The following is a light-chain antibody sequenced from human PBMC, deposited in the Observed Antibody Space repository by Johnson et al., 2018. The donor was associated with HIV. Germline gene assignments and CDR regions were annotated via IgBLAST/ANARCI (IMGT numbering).Light chain of an antibody. CDR1: SSNIGNNY. CDR2: ENN. CDR3: GTWDSSLSAYV. V-gene: IGLV1-51*02. J-gene: IGLJ1*01. Sequence: QSVLTQPPSVSAAPGQKVTISCSGSSSNIGNNYVSWYQQLPGTAPKLLIYENNKRPSGIPDRFSGSKSGTSATLCITGLQTGDEADYYCGTWDSSLSAYVFGTWTKVTVL.